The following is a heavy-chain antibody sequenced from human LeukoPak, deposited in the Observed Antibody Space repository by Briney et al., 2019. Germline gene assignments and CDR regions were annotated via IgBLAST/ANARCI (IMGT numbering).Heavy chain of an antibody. CDR1: GFTFSSYG. CDR2: IRYDGSST. D-gene: IGHD3-10*01. CDR3: AQDETRYYYGSGSYCDY. V-gene: IGHV3-30*02. J-gene: IGHJ4*02. Sequence: GGSLRLSCAASGFTFSSYGMHWVRQAPGRGLEWVAFIRYDGSSTSYADSAKGRFTISRDNSKNTLYLQMNSLRAGDTAVYYCAQDETRYYYGSGSYCDYWGQGTLATVSS.